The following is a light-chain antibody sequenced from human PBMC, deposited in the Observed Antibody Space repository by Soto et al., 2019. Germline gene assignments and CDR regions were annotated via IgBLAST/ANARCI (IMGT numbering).Light chain of an antibody. V-gene: IGKV3-15*01. Sequence: EIVLTQSPATLSLSPGERATLSCRASQSVSSYLAWYQQKPGQAPRLLICGSSTRATGVPARFSGSGSGADFTLSISNLQSEDFAVYYCQQYTNWPPITFGQGTRLEIK. CDR2: GSS. J-gene: IGKJ5*01. CDR1: QSVSSY. CDR3: QQYTNWPPIT.